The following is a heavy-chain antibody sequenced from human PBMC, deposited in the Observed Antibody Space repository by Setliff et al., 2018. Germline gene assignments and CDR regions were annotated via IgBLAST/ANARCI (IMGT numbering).Heavy chain of an antibody. D-gene: IGHD1-26*01. J-gene: IGHJ3*02. Sequence: SETLSLTCTVSGGSNSNYYWSWIRQPAGKGLEWIGRIYTSGSTNYNPSLKSRVTMSVDTSKNQFSLKLSSVTAADTAVYYCARKGISALSGAFDMWGRGTMVTVSS. CDR2: IYTSGST. V-gene: IGHV4-4*07. CDR3: ARKGISALSGAFDM. CDR1: GGSNSNYY.